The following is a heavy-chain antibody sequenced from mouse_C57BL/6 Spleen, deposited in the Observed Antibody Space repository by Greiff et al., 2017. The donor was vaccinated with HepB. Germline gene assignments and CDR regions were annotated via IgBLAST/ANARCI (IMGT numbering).Heavy chain of an antibody. Sequence: VQLQQPGAELVKPGASVKLSCKASGYTFTSYWMHWVKQRPGQGLEWIGMIHPNSGSTNYNEKFKSKATLTVDKSSSTAYMQLSSLTSEDSAVYYCANYGSSLYYFDYWGQGTTLTVSS. CDR2: IHPNSGST. CDR3: ANYGSSLYYFDY. CDR1: GYTFTSYW. D-gene: IGHD1-1*01. J-gene: IGHJ2*01. V-gene: IGHV1-64*01.